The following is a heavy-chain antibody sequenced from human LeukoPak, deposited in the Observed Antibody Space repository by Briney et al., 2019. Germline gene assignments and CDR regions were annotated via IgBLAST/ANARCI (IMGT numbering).Heavy chain of an antibody. J-gene: IGHJ4*02. V-gene: IGHV3-30*18. CDR1: GFTVSSNY. Sequence: GGSLRLSCAASGFTVSSNYMSWVRQAPGKGLEWVAVLSYDGKDKYYADSVKGRFTISRDNSKNTLYLQMNSLRAEDTAVYYCAKDRDRISSVYLFDYWGQGTLVTVSS. CDR2: LSYDGKDK. CDR3: AKDRDRISSVYLFDY. D-gene: IGHD3-22*01.